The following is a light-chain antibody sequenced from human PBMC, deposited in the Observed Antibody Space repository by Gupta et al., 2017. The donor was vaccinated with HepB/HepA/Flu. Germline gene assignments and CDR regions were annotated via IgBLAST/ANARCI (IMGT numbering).Light chain of an antibody. CDR1: NNNVGNQG. Sequence: QAGLTQPPSVSKGLRQTATLTCTGNNNNVGNQGAAWLQQHQGHPPKLLSYRNNNRPSGISERFAAYRAGTTALPNTTGRQPEDEAYYCGSAWDSSISAWVFGGGTKLTVL. V-gene: IGLV10-54*04. CDR2: RNN. J-gene: IGLJ3*02. CDR3: SAWDSSISAWV.